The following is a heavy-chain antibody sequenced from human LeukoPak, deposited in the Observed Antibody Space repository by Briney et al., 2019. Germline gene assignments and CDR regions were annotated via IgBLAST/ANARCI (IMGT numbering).Heavy chain of an antibody. CDR3: ARISQLRYGSGSYYPPFEY. CDR1: GYTFTGYY. Sequence: ASVKVSCKASGYTFTGYYMHWVRQAPGQGLEWMGWINPNSGGTNYAQKFQGRVTMTRDTSTSTVYMELSSLRSEDTAVYYCARISQLRYGSGSYYPPFEYWGQGTLVTVSS. V-gene: IGHV1-2*02. D-gene: IGHD3-10*01. J-gene: IGHJ4*02. CDR2: INPNSGGT.